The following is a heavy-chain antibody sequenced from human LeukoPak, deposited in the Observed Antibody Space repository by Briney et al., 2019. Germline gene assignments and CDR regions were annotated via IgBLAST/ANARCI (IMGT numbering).Heavy chain of an antibody. CDR3: ARPIVGAADDAFDI. CDR1: GGTFSSYA. Sequence: GASVKVSCKASGGTFSSYAISWVRQAPGQRLEWMGWINAGNGNTKYSQKFQGRVTITRDTSASTAYMELSSLRSEDTAVYYCARPIVGAADDAFDIWGQGTMVTVSS. D-gene: IGHD1-26*01. J-gene: IGHJ3*02. V-gene: IGHV1-3*01. CDR2: INAGNGNT.